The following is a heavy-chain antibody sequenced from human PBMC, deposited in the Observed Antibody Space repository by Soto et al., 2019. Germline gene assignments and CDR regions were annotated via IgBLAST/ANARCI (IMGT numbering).Heavy chain of an antibody. J-gene: IGHJ4*02. D-gene: IGHD3-22*01. Sequence: PXGSLRLSCVGSGFTFSDSVMAWVRQAPGKGLEWLSVMSGDGRTRYALSVTGRFTISRDNSKNTLYLQMRSLRAEDAAAYYCVKWHTSNFDSLPFTGFDFWGQETQVTVSS. CDR2: MSGDGRT. CDR3: VKWHTSNFDSLPFTGFDF. V-gene: IGHV3-23*01. CDR1: GFTFSDSV.